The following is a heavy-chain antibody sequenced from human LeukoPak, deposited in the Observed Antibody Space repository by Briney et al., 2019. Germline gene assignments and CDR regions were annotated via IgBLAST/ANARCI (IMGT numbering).Heavy chain of an antibody. D-gene: IGHD6-13*01. CDR2: IYYSGST. J-gene: IGHJ4*02. Sequence: SETLSLTCTVSGGSISSYYWNWIRQPPGKGLEWIGYIYYSGSTNYNPSLKSRVTISVDTSKNQFSLKLTSVTAADTAVYYCAREVVAAAGTVDYWGQGTLVTVSS. V-gene: IGHV4-59*01. CDR1: GGSISSYY. CDR3: AREVVAAAGTVDY.